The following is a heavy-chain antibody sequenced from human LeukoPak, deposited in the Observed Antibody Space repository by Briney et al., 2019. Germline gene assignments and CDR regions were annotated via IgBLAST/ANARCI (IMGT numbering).Heavy chain of an antibody. Sequence: GGSLRLSCAASGFTFSSYAMSWVRQAPGKGLEWVSAISGSGGSTYYEDSVKSRFTIYRDNSKNTLYLQMNSLRAEDTAVYYCAKDHRRAYYDIWTGYYLTGGFDYWGQGTLVTVSS. D-gene: IGHD3-9*01. J-gene: IGHJ4*02. CDR2: ISGSGGST. V-gene: IGHV3-23*01. CDR3: AKDHRRAYYDIWTGYYLTGGFDY. CDR1: GFTFSSYA.